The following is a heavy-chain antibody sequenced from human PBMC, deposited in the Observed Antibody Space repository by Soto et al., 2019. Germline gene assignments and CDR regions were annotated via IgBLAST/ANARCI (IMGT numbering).Heavy chain of an antibody. CDR1: GFTFSSYS. J-gene: IGHJ4*02. D-gene: IGHD4-4*01. Sequence: EVQLVESGGGLVKPGGSLRLSCAASGFTFSSYSMNWVRQAPGKGLEWVSSISSSSSYIYSADSVKGRFTISRDNAKNSLYLQMNSLRAEDTAVYYCARDDYSNFDYWGQGTLVTVSS. CDR2: ISSSSSYI. CDR3: ARDDYSNFDY. V-gene: IGHV3-21*01.